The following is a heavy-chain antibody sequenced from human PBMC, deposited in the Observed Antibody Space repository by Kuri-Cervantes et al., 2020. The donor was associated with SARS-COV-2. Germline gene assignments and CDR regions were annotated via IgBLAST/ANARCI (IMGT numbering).Heavy chain of an antibody. CDR2: IKQDGSEK. Sequence: GGSLRLSCAASVFTFSSYWRSWVRQAPGKGLEWVANIKQDGSEKYYVDSVKGRFTISRDNAKNSLYLQMNSLRAEDTAVYYCARDMTIFGVVTYYFDYWGQGTLVTVSS. V-gene: IGHV3-7*01. D-gene: IGHD3-3*01. CDR1: VFTFSSYW. J-gene: IGHJ4*02. CDR3: ARDMTIFGVVTYYFDY.